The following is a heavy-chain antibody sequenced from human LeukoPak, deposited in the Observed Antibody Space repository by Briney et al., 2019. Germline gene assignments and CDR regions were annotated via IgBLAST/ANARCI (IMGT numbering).Heavy chain of an antibody. Sequence: PGGSLRLSCAASGFTFSNYWMHWVRQAPGKGLVWVSCINGDSSTTAYADSVKGRFTISRDNAKNTAYLQINSLRAEDTAVYYCVRLKGGYWGQGTLVTVSS. J-gene: IGHJ4*02. V-gene: IGHV3-74*01. CDR2: INGDSSTT. D-gene: IGHD1-26*01. CDR3: VRLKGGY. CDR1: GFTFSNYW.